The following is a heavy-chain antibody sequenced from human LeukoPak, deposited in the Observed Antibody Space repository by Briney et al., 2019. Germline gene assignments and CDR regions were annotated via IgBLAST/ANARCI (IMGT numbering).Heavy chain of an antibody. V-gene: IGHV4-30-4*01. CDR1: GGSFSGYY. CDR2: IYYSGST. Sequence: SETLSLTCAVYGGSFSGYYWSWIRQPPGKGLEWIGYIYYSGSTYYNPSLKSRVTISVDTSKNQFSLKLSSVTAADTAVYYCARDGLSPLDYWGQGTLVTVSS. J-gene: IGHJ4*02. CDR3: ARDGLSPLDY.